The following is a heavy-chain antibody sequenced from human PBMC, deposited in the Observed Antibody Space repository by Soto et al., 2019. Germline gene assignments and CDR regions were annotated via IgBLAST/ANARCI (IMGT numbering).Heavy chain of an antibody. CDR2: IYHSGST. CDR1: GGSISSGGYS. CDR3: ARSLGVVVAPIDY. D-gene: IGHD2-15*01. V-gene: IGHV4-30-2*01. Sequence: QLQLQESGSRLVKPSQTLSLTCAVSGGSISSGGYSWSWIRQPPGKGLEWIGYIYHSGSTYYNPSLKSRVTISVDRSKNQFSLKLSSVTAADTAVYYCARSLGVVVAPIDYWGQGTLVTVSS. J-gene: IGHJ4*02.